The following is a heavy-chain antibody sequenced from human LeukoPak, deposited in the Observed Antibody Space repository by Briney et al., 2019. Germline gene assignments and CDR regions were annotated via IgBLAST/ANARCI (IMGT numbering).Heavy chain of an antibody. V-gene: IGHV3-7*03. CDR2: IKQDGSEK. CDR3: AKDRKHYDFWSTARFDP. D-gene: IGHD3-3*01. J-gene: IGHJ5*02. CDR1: GFTFSSYW. Sequence: GGSLRLSCAASGFTFSSYWMSWVRQAPGKGLEWVANIKQDGSEKYYVDSVKGRFTISRDNAKNSLYLQMNSLRAEDTAVYYCAKDRKHYDFWSTARFDPWGQGTLVTVSS.